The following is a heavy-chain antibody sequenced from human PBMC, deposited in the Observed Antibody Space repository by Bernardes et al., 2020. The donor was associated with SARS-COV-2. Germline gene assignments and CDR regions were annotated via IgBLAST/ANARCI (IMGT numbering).Heavy chain of an antibody. V-gene: IGHV4-34*01. Sequence: SETLSLTCGVFGGSFSRYYWTWIRQPPGKGLEWIGEINHSGTTNYNVSLNSRVTISIDTSKNQVSLKMCSLTAADTGVYYCARGRGSMDVWAKGTTVTVSS. CDR1: GGSFSRYY. J-gene: IGHJ6*03. CDR3: ARGRGSMDV. CDR2: INHSGTT. D-gene: IGHD1-26*01.